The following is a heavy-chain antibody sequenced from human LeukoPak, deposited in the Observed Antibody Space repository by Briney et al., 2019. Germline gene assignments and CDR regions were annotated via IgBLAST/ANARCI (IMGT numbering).Heavy chain of an antibody. CDR3: ARGWEYGDYVPYYFDY. CDR2: IYYSGST. CDR1: GGSISSYY. Sequence: PPETLSLTCTVSGGSISSYYWSWIRQPPGKGLEWIGYIYYSGSTNYNPSLKSRVTISVDTSKNQFSLKLSSVTAADTAVYYCARGWEYGDYVPYYFDYWGQGTLVTVSS. D-gene: IGHD4-17*01. V-gene: IGHV4-59*08. J-gene: IGHJ4*02.